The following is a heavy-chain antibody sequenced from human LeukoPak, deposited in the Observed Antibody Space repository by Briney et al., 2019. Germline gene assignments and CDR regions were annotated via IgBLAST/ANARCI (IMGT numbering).Heavy chain of an antibody. CDR3: AKDDPPYYYGSGSFLGMDV. CDR2: ISYDGSNK. J-gene: IGHJ6*02. Sequence: GGSLRLSCAASGFTFSSYGMHWVRQAPGKGLEWVAVISYDGSNKYYADSVKGRFTISRDNSKNTLYLQMNSLRAEDTAVYYCAKDDPPYYYGSGSFLGMDVWGQGTTVTVSS. V-gene: IGHV3-30*18. D-gene: IGHD3-10*01. CDR1: GFTFSSYG.